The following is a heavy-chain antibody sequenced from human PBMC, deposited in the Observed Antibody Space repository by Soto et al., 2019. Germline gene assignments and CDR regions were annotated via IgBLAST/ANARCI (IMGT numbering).Heavy chain of an antibody. CDR2: IYYSGST. Sequence: SETLSLTCTVSGGSISSYYWSWIRQPPGKGLEWIGYIYYSGSTNYNPSLKSRVTISVDTSKNQFSLKLSSVTAADTAVYYCARVPTVTTVVGTEYYYFDYWGQGTLVTVSS. CDR1: GGSISSYY. V-gene: IGHV4-59*01. J-gene: IGHJ4*02. CDR3: ARVPTVTTVVGTEYYYFDY. D-gene: IGHD4-17*01.